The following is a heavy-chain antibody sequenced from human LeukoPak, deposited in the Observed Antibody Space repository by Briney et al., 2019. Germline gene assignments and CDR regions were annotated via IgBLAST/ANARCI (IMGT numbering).Heavy chain of an antibody. CDR1: GFTFCNTA. V-gene: IGHV3-23*01. CDR3: AQELSDIFVVRTDS. J-gene: IGHJ4*02. CDR2: MSAYNDRT. D-gene: IGHD3-9*01. Sequence: GGSLRLSCAASGFTFCNTAMSWVRQTPGKGLEWVATMSAYNDRTHYADSVRGRFTVSRDNSKNTLSLQMNSLREDDTAVYYCAQELSDIFVVRTDSWGQGTLVTVSS.